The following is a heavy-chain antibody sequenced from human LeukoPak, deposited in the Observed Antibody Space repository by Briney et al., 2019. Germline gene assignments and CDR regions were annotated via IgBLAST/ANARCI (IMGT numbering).Heavy chain of an antibody. V-gene: IGHV4-61*02. CDR3: AREVGGYCSSTSCYAILNYYYGMDV. CDR2: IYTGGST. J-gene: IGHJ6*04. CDR1: GGSINSGSHY. D-gene: IGHD2-2*03. Sequence: SQTLSLTCTVSGGSINSGSHYWSWIRQPAGKGLEWIGRIYTGGSTNYNPSLKSRVTISVDTSKNQFSLKLSSVTAADTAVYYCAREVGGYCSSTSCYAILNYYYGMDVWGKGTTVTVSS.